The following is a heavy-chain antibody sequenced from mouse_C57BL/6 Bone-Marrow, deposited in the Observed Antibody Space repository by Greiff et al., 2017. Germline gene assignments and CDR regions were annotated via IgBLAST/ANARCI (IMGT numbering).Heavy chain of an antibody. CDR2: ISTGGGRT. CDR3: ARAGLGRAFDD. J-gene: IGHJ2*01. CDR1: GFTFSDYY. D-gene: IGHD4-1*01. V-gene: IGHV5-12*01. Sequence: EVKLMESGGGLVQPGGSLKLSCAASGFTFSDYYLYWVRQPPEQRLEWVAYISTGGGRTYYPDTVKGRFTSSRDNAKTTLDLQMSRLKAEDTAMYYCARAGLGRAFDDWGQGTTLTVSS.